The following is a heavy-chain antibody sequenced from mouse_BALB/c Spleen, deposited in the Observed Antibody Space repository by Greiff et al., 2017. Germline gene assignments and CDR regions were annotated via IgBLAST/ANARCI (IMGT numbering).Heavy chain of an antibody. CDR3: TSDYYGSSYYYAMDY. D-gene: IGHD1-1*01. V-gene: IGHV5-6-4*01. J-gene: IGHJ4*01. CDR2: ISSGGSYT. CDR1: GFTFSSYT. Sequence: EVKLVESGGGLVKPGGSLKLSCAASGFTFSSYTMSWVRQTPEKRLEWVATISSGGSYTYYPDSVKGRFTISRDNAKNTLYLQMSSLKSEDTAMYYCTSDYYGSSYYYAMDYWGQGTSVTVSS.